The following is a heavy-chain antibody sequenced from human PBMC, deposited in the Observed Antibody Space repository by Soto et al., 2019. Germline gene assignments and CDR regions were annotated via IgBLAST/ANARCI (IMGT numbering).Heavy chain of an antibody. V-gene: IGHV3-74*01. J-gene: IGHJ6*02. CDR1: GFTFSSYY. Sequence: EVQLVESGGDLVQPGGSLRLSCAASGFTFSSYYMNWVRQAPGKGLVWVARITSDGSSTTYADSVKGRFTISRDNAKNKLYLQMNSLRAEDTAVYSCARERGGGFGDVWGQGTTVTVSS. CDR2: ITSDGSST. CDR3: ARERGGGFGDV. D-gene: IGHD3-10*01.